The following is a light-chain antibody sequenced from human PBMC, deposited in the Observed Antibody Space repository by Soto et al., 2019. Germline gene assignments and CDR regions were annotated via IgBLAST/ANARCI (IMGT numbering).Light chain of an antibody. CDR2: GAS. V-gene: IGKV3-20*01. CDR1: QSVSSSY. J-gene: IGKJ1*01. CDR3: LQYQSYWT. Sequence: EIVLTQSPGTLSLSPGERATLSCRASQSVSSSYLAWYQQKPGQAPRLLIYGASSRVTGIPDRFSGSGSGTDFTLTISSLQPDDLATYYCLQYQSYWTFGQGTKVEVK.